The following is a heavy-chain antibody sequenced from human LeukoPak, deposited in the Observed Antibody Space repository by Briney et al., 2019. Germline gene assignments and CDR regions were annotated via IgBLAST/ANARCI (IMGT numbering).Heavy chain of an antibody. CDR3: AKGSNWNYLYYFDY. D-gene: IGHD1-7*01. Sequence: GGSLRLSCAASGFTFSTYWMSWVRQAPGKGLVWVSRIKNDGSSTTYADSVMGRFTISRDNAKNTLYLQMNSLRAEDTAVYYCAKGSNWNYLYYFDYWGQGTLVTVSS. CDR1: GFTFSTYW. J-gene: IGHJ4*02. V-gene: IGHV3-74*01. CDR2: IKNDGSST.